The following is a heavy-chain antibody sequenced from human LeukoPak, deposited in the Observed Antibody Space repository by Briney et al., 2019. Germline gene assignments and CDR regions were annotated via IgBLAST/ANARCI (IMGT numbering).Heavy chain of an antibody. CDR3: ARGARGDYGSGSYYNARLNWFDP. V-gene: IGHV4-34*01. Sequence: TSETLSLTCTVSGGSISSYYWSWIRQPPGKGLEWIGEINHSGSTNYNPSLKSRVTISVDTSKNQFSLKLSSVTAADTAVYYCARGARGDYGSGSYYNARLNWFDPWGQGTLVTVSS. D-gene: IGHD3-10*01. J-gene: IGHJ5*02. CDR2: INHSGST. CDR1: GGSISSYY.